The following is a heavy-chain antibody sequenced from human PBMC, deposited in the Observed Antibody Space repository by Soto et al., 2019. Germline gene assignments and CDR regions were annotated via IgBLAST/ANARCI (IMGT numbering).Heavy chain of an antibody. CDR3: ARQDIVEVPATMGAGMDV. CDR1: GYSFASYW. CDR2: IDPSDSYT. Sequence: PGESLKISCKGSGYSFASYWISWVRQMPGKGLEWMGRIDPSDSYTKYSPSFQGHVTISADKSISTAYLQWSSLKASDTAMYYCARQDIVEVPATMGAGMDVWGQGTTVTVSS. V-gene: IGHV5-10-1*01. J-gene: IGHJ6*02. D-gene: IGHD2-2*01.